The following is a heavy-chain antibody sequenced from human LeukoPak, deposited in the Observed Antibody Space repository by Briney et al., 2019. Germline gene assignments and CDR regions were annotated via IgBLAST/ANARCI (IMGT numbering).Heavy chain of an antibody. CDR1: GYSFANYW. CDR2: IYPGDSDT. D-gene: IGHD5-12*01. Sequence: GESLKISCKGSGYSFANYWIAWVRPMPGKGLECMGIIYPGDSDTRYSPSFQGQVTVSADMSISTAYLQWSSLKASDTAMYYCARRYSGYDYYFDYWGQGTLVTVSS. J-gene: IGHJ4*02. CDR3: ARRYSGYDYYFDY. V-gene: IGHV5-51*01.